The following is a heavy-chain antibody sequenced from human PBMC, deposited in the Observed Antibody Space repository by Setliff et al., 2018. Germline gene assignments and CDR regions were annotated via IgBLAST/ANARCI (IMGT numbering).Heavy chain of an antibody. D-gene: IGHD6-6*01. CDR3: ARGRNIAARLLDS. CDR1: GGTFSDYH. J-gene: IGHJ4*02. Sequence: TSETLSLTCAAYGGTFSDYHWTWIRQSPEKGLEWIGEINHRGSTNYNPSLKSRVTISIDTSKDQFSLKLLSMTAADTAVYYCARGRNIAARLLDSWGQGTLVTVSS. V-gene: IGHV4-34*01. CDR2: INHRGST.